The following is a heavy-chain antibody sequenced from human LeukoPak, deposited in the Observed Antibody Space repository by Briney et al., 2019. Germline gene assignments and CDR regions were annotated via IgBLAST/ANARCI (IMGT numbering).Heavy chain of an antibody. J-gene: IGHJ4*02. Sequence: GESLKISCKGSGYSFTNYWIAWVRQMPGRGLEWMGIIYPGDSDTRYSPSFQGQVTISGDRSISTAYLQWSSLKASDTAMYYCARGRYCTSTSCLHFDYWGQGTLVTVSS. V-gene: IGHV5-51*01. D-gene: IGHD2-2*01. CDR1: GYSFTNYW. CDR2: IYPGDSDT. CDR3: ARGRYCTSTSCLHFDY.